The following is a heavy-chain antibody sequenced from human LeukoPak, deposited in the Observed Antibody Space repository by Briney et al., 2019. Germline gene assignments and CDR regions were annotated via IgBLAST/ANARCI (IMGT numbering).Heavy chain of an antibody. V-gene: IGHV3-7*01. Sequence: GGSLRLSCAGSGFTFRKYRMNWVRQAPGKGLEWVGNIKEGGSEKYYVDSVKGRFTVSRDHDKDSLYAQINSLRGHDSAVYYCARGGPTGGTDYGGQGTLVTVSS. J-gene: IGHJ4*02. CDR3: ARGGPTGGTDY. CDR2: IKEGGSEK. CDR1: GFTFRKYR. D-gene: IGHD3-16*01.